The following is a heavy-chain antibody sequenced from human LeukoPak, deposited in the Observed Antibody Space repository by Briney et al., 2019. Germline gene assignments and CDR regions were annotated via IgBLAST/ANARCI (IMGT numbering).Heavy chain of an antibody. D-gene: IGHD2-2*02. Sequence: GGSLRLSCAASGFTFDDYGMSWVRQAPGKGLEWVSVIYSGGSTYYADSVKGRFTISRDNSKNTLYLQMNSLRAEDTAVYYCAASSIRGSKDDYWGQGTLVTVSS. V-gene: IGHV3-53*01. CDR3: AASSIRGSKDDY. CDR2: IYSGGST. J-gene: IGHJ4*02. CDR1: GFTFDDYG.